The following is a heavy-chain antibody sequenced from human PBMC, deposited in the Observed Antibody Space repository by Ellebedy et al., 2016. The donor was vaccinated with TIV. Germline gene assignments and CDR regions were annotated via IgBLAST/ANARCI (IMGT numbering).Heavy chain of an antibody. CDR1: GYTFTGYY. CDR3: ARGGDVLTGYENWFDP. Sequence: ASVKVSCKASGYTFTGYYLHWVRQAPGQGLEWMGWISANNGNTNYVQKFQGRVTMTKDTSTSTAYMELRSLRSDDTAVYYCARGGDVLTGYENWFDPWGQGTLVTVSS. D-gene: IGHD3-9*01. J-gene: IGHJ5*02. V-gene: IGHV1-18*04. CDR2: ISANNGNT.